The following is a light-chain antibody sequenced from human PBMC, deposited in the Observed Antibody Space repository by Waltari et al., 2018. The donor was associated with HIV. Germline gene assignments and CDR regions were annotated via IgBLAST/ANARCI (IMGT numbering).Light chain of an antibody. CDR3: QQNGNSLT. Sequence: EIVLTQFPGTLSLSPGERATLSCRSSQSLSSNYLAWYQQKPGQAPRLLIFGASSRATDIPDRFSGSGSGTDFTLTIRRLEPEDFAVYYCQQNGNSLTFGPGTKVNIK. CDR2: GAS. CDR1: QSLSSNY. V-gene: IGKV3-20*01. J-gene: IGKJ3*01.